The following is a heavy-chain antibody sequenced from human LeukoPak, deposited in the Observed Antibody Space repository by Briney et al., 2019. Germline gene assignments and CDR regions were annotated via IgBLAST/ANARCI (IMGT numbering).Heavy chain of an antibody. J-gene: IGHJ3*02. CDR2: IIAIFGTA. CDR3: ALSGWSGYSTHAFDI. CDR1: GGTFSSYA. Sequence: GSSVKVSCKASGGTFSSYAISWVRQAPGQGLEWMGGIIAIFGTANYAQKFQGRVTMTADESTSTAYMELSSLRSEYTAVYYCALSGWSGYSTHAFDIWGQGTMVTVSS. V-gene: IGHV1-69*01. D-gene: IGHD3-3*01.